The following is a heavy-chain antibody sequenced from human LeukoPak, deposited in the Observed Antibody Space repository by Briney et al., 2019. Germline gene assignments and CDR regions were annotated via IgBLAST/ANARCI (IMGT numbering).Heavy chain of an antibody. D-gene: IGHD3-10*01. J-gene: IGHJ6*02. CDR1: GFTFSSYA. CDR3: ARLIGPRRFLRLYYGMDV. CDR2: IYSGGST. V-gene: IGHV3-66*04. Sequence: PGGSLRLSCAASGFTFSSYAMSWVRQAPGKGLEWVSVIYSGGSTYYADSVKGRFTISRDNSKNTLYLQMNSLRAEDTAVYYCARLIGPRRFLRLYYGMDVWGQGTTVTVSS.